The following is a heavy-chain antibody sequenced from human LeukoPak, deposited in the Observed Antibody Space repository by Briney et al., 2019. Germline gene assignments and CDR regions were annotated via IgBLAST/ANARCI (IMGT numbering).Heavy chain of an antibody. CDR2: IYTSGST. CDR3: ARDTMVRGVIIYFDY. Sequence: SETLSLTCPVSGGSISSYYWSWIRQPAGKGLEWIGRIYTSGSTNYNPSLKSRVTMSVDTSKNQFSLKLSSVTAADTAVYYCARDTMVRGVIIYFDYWGQGTLVTVSS. J-gene: IGHJ4*02. CDR1: GGSISSYY. D-gene: IGHD3-10*01. V-gene: IGHV4-4*07.